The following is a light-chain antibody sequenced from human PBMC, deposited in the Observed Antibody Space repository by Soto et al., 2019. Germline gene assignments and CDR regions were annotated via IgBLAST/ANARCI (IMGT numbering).Light chain of an antibody. V-gene: IGKV3-20*01. CDR3: QQYGSSGK. J-gene: IGKJ1*01. CDR2: GAS. Sequence: EIVLTQSPGTLSLSPGERATLSCRASQSVSNNYLAWYQQKPGQAPRLLIYGASNRATGIPDRFSASGSGTDITLTISRLEPEDFAVYYCQQYGSSGKLGQEKKLDIK. CDR1: QSVSNNY.